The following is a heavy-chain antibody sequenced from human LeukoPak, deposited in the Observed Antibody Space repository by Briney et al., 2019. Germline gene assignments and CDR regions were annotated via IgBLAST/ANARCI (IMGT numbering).Heavy chain of an antibody. CDR3: ARAGIIAAAGTAVY. V-gene: IGHV1-2*02. D-gene: IGHD6-13*01. CDR2: INPNSGGT. Sequence: GASVKVSCKASGYTSTGYYMHWVRQAPGQGLEWMGWINPNSGGTNYAQKFQGRVTMTRDTSISTAYMELSRLRSDDTAVYYCARAGIIAAAGTAVYWGQGTLVTVSS. CDR1: GYTSTGYY. J-gene: IGHJ4*02.